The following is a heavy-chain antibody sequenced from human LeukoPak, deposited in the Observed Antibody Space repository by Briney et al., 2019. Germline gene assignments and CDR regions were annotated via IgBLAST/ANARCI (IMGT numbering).Heavy chain of an antibody. CDR2: INHSGST. CDR3: ARMVYSSGWSYFDY. J-gene: IGHJ4*02. D-gene: IGHD6-19*01. CDR1: GGSFSGYY. V-gene: IGHV4-34*01. Sequence: SETLSLTCAVYGGSFSGYYWSWIRQPPGKGLEWIGEINHSGSTNYSPSLKSRVTISVDTSKNQFSLKLSSVTAADTAVYYCARMVYSSGWSYFDYWGQGTLVTVSS.